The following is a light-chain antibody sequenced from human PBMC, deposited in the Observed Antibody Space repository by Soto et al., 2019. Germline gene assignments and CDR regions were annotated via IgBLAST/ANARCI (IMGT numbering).Light chain of an antibody. CDR3: QQRSNWPVT. J-gene: IGKJ5*01. V-gene: IGKV3-11*01. CDR1: QSVSSS. Sequence: DIVLTQSPATLSSSPGERATLSCRASQSVSSSLAWYQQKPGQAPRLLIYGASNRAGGIPARFSGSGSGTDFTLTISSLEPEDFAVYYCQQRSNWPVTFGQGTRLDIK. CDR2: GAS.